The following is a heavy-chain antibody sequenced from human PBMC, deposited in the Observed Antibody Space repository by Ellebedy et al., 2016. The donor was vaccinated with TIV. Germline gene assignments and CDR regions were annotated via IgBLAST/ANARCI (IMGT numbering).Heavy chain of an antibody. J-gene: IGHJ4*02. CDR1: GFTFSSYG. Sequence: GGSLRLXCAASGFTFSSYGMHWVRQAPGKGLEWVAVISYDGSNKYYANSVKGRFTISRDNSKNTLYLQMNSLRAEDTAVYYCAREGDYCSGGSCYYFDYWGQGTLVTVSS. V-gene: IGHV3-30*03. CDR3: AREGDYCSGGSCYYFDY. D-gene: IGHD2-15*01. CDR2: ISYDGSNK.